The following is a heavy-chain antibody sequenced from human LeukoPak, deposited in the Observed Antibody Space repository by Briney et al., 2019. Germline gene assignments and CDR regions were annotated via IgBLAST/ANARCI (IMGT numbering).Heavy chain of an antibody. J-gene: IGHJ4*02. CDR2: IKQEGREK. CDR3: ARDRIGSLTFGGVIVKAHYFDY. CDR1: GFTFSSYW. D-gene: IGHD3-16*02. Sequence: GGSLRLSCAASGFTFSSYWMSWVRQAPGKGLEWVANIKQEGREKYYGGSVKGRFTISRDNAKNSLYLQMNSLRAEDTAVYYCARDRIGSLTFGGVIVKAHYFDYWGQGTLVTVSS. V-gene: IGHV3-7*01.